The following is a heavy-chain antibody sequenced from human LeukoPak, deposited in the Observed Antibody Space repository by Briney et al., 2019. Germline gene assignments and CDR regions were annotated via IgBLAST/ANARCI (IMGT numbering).Heavy chain of an antibody. CDR2: IYSGGST. D-gene: IGHD6-19*01. Sequence: GGSLRLSCAASGFTVSSNYMTWVRQAPGKGLEWVSVIYSGGSTYYADSVKGRFTISRDNSKNTLFLQMNSLRAEDTAVYYCASSSGWYNSFDYWGLGTLVTVSS. V-gene: IGHV3-66*01. CDR1: GFTVSSNY. CDR3: ASSSGWYNSFDY. J-gene: IGHJ4*02.